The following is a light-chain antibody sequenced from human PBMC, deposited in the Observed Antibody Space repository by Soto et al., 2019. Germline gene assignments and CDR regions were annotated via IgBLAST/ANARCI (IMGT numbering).Light chain of an antibody. J-gene: IGLJ3*02. CDR2: EVS. CDR1: NSDVGAYDY. V-gene: IGLV2-14*01. CDR3: SSYTTSSTIL. Sequence: QSALTQPASVSGSPGQSITISCTGTNSDVGAYDYVSWYQHHPRKAPKLIIYEVSYRPSGVSRRFSGSKSGNTASLTISGLQAEDEADYYCSSYTTSSTILFGGGTKVTVL.